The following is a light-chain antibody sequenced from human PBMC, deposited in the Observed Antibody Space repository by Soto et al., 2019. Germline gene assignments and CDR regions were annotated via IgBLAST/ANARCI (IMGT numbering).Light chain of an antibody. V-gene: IGKV1-5*03. CDR3: QEYNDNWPT. Sequence: DIQMTQSPSTLSGSVGDRVTITCRASQTISSWLAWYQQKPGKAPKLLIYKASTLKSGVPSRFSGSGSGTEFTLTISSLQPDDFATYYCQEYNDNWPTFGQGTKVEIK. CDR2: KAS. CDR1: QTISSW. J-gene: IGKJ1*01.